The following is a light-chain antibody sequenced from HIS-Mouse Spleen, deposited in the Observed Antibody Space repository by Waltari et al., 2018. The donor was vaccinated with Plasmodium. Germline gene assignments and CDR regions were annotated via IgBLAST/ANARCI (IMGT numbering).Light chain of an antibody. CDR3: QQSYSTWT. J-gene: IGKJ1*01. CDR2: AAS. Sequence: DIQMTQSPSSLSASVGDRVTITCRASQSISNYLNWYQQKPGKAPKFLIYAASTLQSGVPSRFSGSGSGTDFTLTISRLQPEEFATYYCQQSYSTWTFGQGTKVEIK. CDR1: QSISNY. V-gene: IGKV1-39*01.